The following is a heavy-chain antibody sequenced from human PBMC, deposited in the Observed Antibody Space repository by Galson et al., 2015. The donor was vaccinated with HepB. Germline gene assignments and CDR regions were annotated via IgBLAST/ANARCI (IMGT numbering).Heavy chain of an antibody. V-gene: IGHV1-18*04. Sequence: SVKVSCKASGYTFNSYGISWVRQAPGQGLEWMGWISAYNGNTKYAQKFQGRVTMTTDTSTSTAYLELRSLRSDDTAVYYCARATKLLWFGGDLDYYGMDVWGQGTTVTVSS. CDR1: GYTFNSYG. D-gene: IGHD3-10*01. CDR2: ISAYNGNT. J-gene: IGHJ6*02. CDR3: ARATKLLWFGGDLDYYGMDV.